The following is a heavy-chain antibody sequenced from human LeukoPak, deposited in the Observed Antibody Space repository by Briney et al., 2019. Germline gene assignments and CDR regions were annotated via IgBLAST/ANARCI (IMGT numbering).Heavy chain of an antibody. Sequence: PSETLSLTCTVSGGSISTYYWSWIRQPPGKGLEWIGYMYYSGSTKYNPSLKSRVTISVDTSKKQFSLKVSSVTAADTAVYYCARDRALGPPSDYWGQGTLVTVSS. CDR3: ARDRALGPPSDY. CDR2: MYYSGST. J-gene: IGHJ4*02. V-gene: IGHV4-59*01. CDR1: GGSISTYY. D-gene: IGHD1-26*01.